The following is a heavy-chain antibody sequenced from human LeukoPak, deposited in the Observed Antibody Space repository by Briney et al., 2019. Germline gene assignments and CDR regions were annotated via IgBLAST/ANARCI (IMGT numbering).Heavy chain of an antibody. J-gene: IGHJ6*03. Sequence: ASVKVSCKASGYTFTSYYMHWVRQAPGQGLEWMGIINPSGGSTSYAQKFQGRVTMTRDMSTSTVYMELSSLRSEDTTVYYCARDPPRSSGGVYYYMDVWGKGTTVTVSS. V-gene: IGHV1-46*01. CDR1: GYTFTSYY. D-gene: IGHD6-19*01. CDR3: ARDPPRSSGGVYYYMDV. CDR2: INPSGGST.